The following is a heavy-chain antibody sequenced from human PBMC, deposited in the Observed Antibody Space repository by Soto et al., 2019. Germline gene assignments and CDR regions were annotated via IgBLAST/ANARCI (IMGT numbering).Heavy chain of an antibody. Sequence: SETLSLTCAVYGGSFSGYYWSWIRQPPGKGLEWIGEINHSGSTNYNPSLKSRVTISVDTSKNQFSLKLSSVTAADTAVYYCARAVADRSDSSGYYFDYWGQGTLVTVSS. J-gene: IGHJ4*02. V-gene: IGHV4-34*01. CDR3: ARAVADRSDSSGYYFDY. CDR1: GGSFSGYY. D-gene: IGHD3-22*01. CDR2: INHSGST.